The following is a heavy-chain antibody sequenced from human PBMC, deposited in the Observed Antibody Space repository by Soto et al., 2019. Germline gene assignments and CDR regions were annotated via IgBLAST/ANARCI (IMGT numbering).Heavy chain of an antibody. V-gene: IGHV4-59*08. Sequence: SETLSLTCTVSGGSISSYYWSWIRQPPGKGLEWIGYIYYSGSTNYNPSLKSRVTISVDTSKSQFSLKLSSVTAADTAVYYCARGYYYYGMDVWGQGTTVTSP. CDR1: GGSISSYY. J-gene: IGHJ6*02. CDR2: IYYSGST. CDR3: ARGYYYYGMDV.